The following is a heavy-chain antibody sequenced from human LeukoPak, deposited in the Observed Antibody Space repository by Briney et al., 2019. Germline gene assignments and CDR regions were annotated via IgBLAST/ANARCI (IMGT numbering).Heavy chain of an antibody. CDR1: GGSISSGGYY. CDR2: IYYSGST. J-gene: IGHJ4*02. CDR3: ARGGTQLTFPV. V-gene: IGHV4-31*03. Sequence: SETLSLTCTVSGGSISSGGYYWSWIRQHPGKGLEWIGYIYYSGSTYYNPSLKSRVTISVDTSKNQFSLKLSSVTAADTAVYYCARGGTQLTFPVWGQGTLVTVSS. D-gene: IGHD4/OR15-4a*01.